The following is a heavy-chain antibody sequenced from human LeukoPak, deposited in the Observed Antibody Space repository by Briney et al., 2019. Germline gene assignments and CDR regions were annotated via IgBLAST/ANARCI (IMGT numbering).Heavy chain of an antibody. CDR2: ISGSGGST. Sequence: GGSPRLSCAASGFTFSSSAMSWVRQAPGKGLEWLSGISGSGGSTYYADSVKGRFTISRDNSKNTLFLHMNSLRAEDTAVYYCAKEGQITIFGINYYGMDVWGQGTTVTVSS. CDR1: GFTFSSSA. CDR3: AKEGQITIFGINYYGMDV. D-gene: IGHD3-3*01. J-gene: IGHJ6*02. V-gene: IGHV3-23*01.